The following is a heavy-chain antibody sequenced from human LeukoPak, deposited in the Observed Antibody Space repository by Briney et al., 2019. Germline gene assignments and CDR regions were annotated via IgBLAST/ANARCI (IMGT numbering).Heavy chain of an antibody. Sequence: SQTLSLTCAISGDSVSSNSAAWNWIRQSPSRGLEWLGRTYYRSKWYNDYAVSVKSRITINPDTSKNQFSLQLNSVTPEDSAVYYCARDPRIAAAVPRGAFDIWGQGTMVTVSS. D-gene: IGHD6-13*01. CDR3: ARDPRIAAAVPRGAFDI. J-gene: IGHJ3*02. V-gene: IGHV6-1*01. CDR2: TYYRSKWYN. CDR1: GDSVSSNSAA.